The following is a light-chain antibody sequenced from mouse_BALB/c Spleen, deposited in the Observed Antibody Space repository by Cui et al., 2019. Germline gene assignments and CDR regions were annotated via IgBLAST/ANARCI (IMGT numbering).Light chain of an antibody. CDR1: SSVSSSY. V-gene: IGKV4-57-1*01. CDR2: RTS. CDR3: QQYSGYPLT. J-gene: IGKJ5*01. Sequence: ENLLTQSPAIMSASPAEKVTMTCRASSSVSSSYLHWYQQKSGASPKLLIYRTSNLASGVPARFSGSGSGTSYSLTISSVEAEDAATYYCQQYSGYPLTFGAGTKLELK.